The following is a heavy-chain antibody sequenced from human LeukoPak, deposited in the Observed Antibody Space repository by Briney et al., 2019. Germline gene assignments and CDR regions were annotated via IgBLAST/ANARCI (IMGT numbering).Heavy chain of an antibody. Sequence: SQTLSLTCTVSGGSTSSGSYYWSWIRQPPGKGLEWIGEINHSGSTNYNPSLKSRVTISVDTSKNQFSLKLSSVTAADTAVYYCALGVVTLEYYFDYWGQGTLVTVSS. J-gene: IGHJ4*02. D-gene: IGHD3-3*01. CDR2: INHSGST. V-gene: IGHV4-39*07. CDR1: GGSTSSGSYY. CDR3: ALGVVTLEYYFDY.